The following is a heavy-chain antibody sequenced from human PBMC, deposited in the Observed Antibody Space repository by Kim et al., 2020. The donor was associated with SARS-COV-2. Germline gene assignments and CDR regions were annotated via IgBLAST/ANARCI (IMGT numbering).Heavy chain of an antibody. V-gene: IGHV4-34*01. D-gene: IGHD1-26*01. Sequence: SETLSLTCAVYSGSFSDYFWSWIRQPPGKGLEWIGEINHSGSTNYNPSLQSRVTISVDTSKNQFSLKLSSVTAADTAVYYCARPLGATTYYYYYGMDVWGQGTTVTVSS. CDR3: ARPLGATTYYYYYGMDV. CDR2: INHSGST. CDR1: SGSFSDYF. J-gene: IGHJ6*02.